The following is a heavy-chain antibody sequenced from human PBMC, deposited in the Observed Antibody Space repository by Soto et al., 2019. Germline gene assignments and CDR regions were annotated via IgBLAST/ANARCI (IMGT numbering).Heavy chain of an antibody. CDR2: IYSGGST. CDR3: ARDQGYNWNP. CDR1: GFTVSSNY. V-gene: IGHV3-66*01. D-gene: IGHD1-20*01. Sequence: GGSLRLSCASSGFTVSSNYMSLVRQAPGKGLEWVSVIYSGGSTYYADSVKGRFTISRDNSKNTLYLQMNSLRAEDTAVYYCARDQGYNWNPWGQGTLVTVSS. J-gene: IGHJ5*02.